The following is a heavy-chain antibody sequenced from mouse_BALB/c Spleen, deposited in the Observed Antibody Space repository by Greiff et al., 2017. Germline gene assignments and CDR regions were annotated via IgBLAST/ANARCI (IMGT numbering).Heavy chain of an antibody. CDR1: GFTFSSYA. J-gene: IGHJ3*01. D-gene: IGHD1-1*01. Sequence: EVQLVESGGGLVKPGGSLKLSCAASGFTFSSYAMSWVRQTPEKRLEWVASISSGGSTYYPDSVKGRFTISRDNARNILYLQMSSLRSEDTAMYYCARADYGSSRFAYGGQGTLVTVSA. CDR3: ARADYGSSRFAY. V-gene: IGHV5-6-5*01. CDR2: ISSGGST.